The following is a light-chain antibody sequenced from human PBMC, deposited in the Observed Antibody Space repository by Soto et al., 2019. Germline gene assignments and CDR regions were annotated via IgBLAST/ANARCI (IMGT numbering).Light chain of an antibody. Sequence: QSALTQPASGSGSPGQSITISCTGTSSEVGGYNYVSWYQQHPGKAPKLMIYDVSNRPSGVSNRFSGSKSGNTASLTISGLQAEDEADYYCSSYTSSSRNVFGTGTKVTLL. CDR3: SSYTSSSRNV. CDR2: DVS. J-gene: IGLJ1*01. CDR1: SSEVGGYNY. V-gene: IGLV2-14*01.